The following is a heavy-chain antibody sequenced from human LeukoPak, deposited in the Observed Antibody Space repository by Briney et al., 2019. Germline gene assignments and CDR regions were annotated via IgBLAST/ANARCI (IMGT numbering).Heavy chain of an antibody. V-gene: IGHV4-39*01. CDR1: GGSISSSSHY. J-gene: IGHJ4*02. CDR2: IYYDGKS. CDR3: ARRFGAWPYYLDY. D-gene: IGHD3-10*01. Sequence: PSETLSLTCSVSGGSISSSSHYWDWIRQPPGKGLEWIGTIYYDGKSDFNPSLRSRVTISVDTSKNQFSLKLSSVTAADTALYYCARRFGAWPYYLDYWGQGALVTVSS.